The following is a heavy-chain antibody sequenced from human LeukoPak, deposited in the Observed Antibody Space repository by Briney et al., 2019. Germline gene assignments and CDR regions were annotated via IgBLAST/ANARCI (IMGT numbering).Heavy chain of an antibody. CDR2: VYTSGST. D-gene: IGHD4-17*01. V-gene: IGHV4-4*07. CDR1: GGSISSYY. CDR3: ARDQTVTTRVYYYYYMDV. J-gene: IGHJ6*03. Sequence: PSETLSLTCTVSGGSISSYYWSWIRQPAGKGLEWIGRVYTSGSTNYNPSLKSRATISVDKSKNQFSLKLSSVTAADTAVYYCARDQTVTTRVYYYYYMDVWGKGTTVTVSS.